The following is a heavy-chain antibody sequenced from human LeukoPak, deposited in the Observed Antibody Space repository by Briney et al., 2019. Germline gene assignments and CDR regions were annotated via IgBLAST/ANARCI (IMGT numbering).Heavy chain of an antibody. CDR3: AKEYKYSNSWVFDY. CDR1: GFTFSDYY. Sequence: GGSLRLSCAASGFTFSDYYMAWIRQAPGRGLEWVSYISRSGSVTYYADPVKGRFTISRDNAKKSLYLQMNSLRAEDTAVYYCAKEYKYSNSWVFDYWGQGALVTVSS. CDR2: ISRSGSVT. D-gene: IGHD6-13*01. J-gene: IGHJ4*02. V-gene: IGHV3-11*01.